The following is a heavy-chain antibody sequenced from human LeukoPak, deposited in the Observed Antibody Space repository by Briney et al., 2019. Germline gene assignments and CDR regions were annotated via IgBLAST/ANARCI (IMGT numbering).Heavy chain of an antibody. Sequence: GGSLRLSCAASGFTFSSYAMSWVRQAPGKGLERVSAISGSGGSTYYADSVKGRFTISRDNSKNTLYLQMNSLRAEDTAVYYCAKSPLMITFGGVIVSSDGYFDYWGQGTLVTVTS. J-gene: IGHJ4*02. CDR3: AKSPLMITFGGVIVSSDGYFDY. CDR2: ISGSGGST. V-gene: IGHV3-23*01. D-gene: IGHD3-16*02. CDR1: GFTFSSYA.